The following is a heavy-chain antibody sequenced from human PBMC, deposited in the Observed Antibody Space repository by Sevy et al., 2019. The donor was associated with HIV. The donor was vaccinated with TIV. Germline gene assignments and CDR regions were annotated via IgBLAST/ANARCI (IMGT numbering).Heavy chain of an antibody. D-gene: IGHD4-17*01. V-gene: IGHV3-30-3*01. CDR2: ISYDGSDT. Sequence: GGSLRLSCAASGFAFSNYYAMHWVRQAPGKGLEWVALISYDGSDTYYADSVKGRFTVSRDNFKNTLFLQMNSLTTEDTAVYYCARPRANYVDHYFFYAMDVWGQGTTVIVSS. CDR1: GFAFSNYYA. CDR3: ARPRANYVDHYFFYAMDV. J-gene: IGHJ6*02.